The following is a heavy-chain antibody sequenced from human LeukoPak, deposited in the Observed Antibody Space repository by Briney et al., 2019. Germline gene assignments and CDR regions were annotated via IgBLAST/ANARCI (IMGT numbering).Heavy chain of an antibody. CDR3: AKARRPFCGGDCYPLDN. J-gene: IGHJ4*02. D-gene: IGHD2-21*02. CDR1: GFTFSNYA. CDR2: ISGNDGTT. V-gene: IGHV3-23*01. Sequence: GGSLRLSCAASGFTFSNYAMSWVRQAPGKGLEWDSTISGNDGTTYYADSVKGRFSISRDNSKNTLYLEMNGLRAEDTAAYYCAKARRPFCGGDCYPLDNWGQGILVTVSS.